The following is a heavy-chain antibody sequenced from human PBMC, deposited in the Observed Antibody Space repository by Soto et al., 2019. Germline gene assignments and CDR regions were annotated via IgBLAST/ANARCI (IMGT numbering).Heavy chain of an antibody. D-gene: IGHD3-10*01. CDR1: GGSVSSGSYY. V-gene: IGHV4-61*01. Sequence: PSETLSLTCTVSGGSVSSGSYYWSWIRQPPGKGLEWIGYIYYNGSTYYNPSLKSRVTISIDTSKNQFSLRLTSVTAADTAVYYCATDEYFGSEIYFYYYGMDVWGQGTTVTVSS. CDR2: IYYNGST. J-gene: IGHJ6*02. CDR3: ATDEYFGSEIYFYYYGMDV.